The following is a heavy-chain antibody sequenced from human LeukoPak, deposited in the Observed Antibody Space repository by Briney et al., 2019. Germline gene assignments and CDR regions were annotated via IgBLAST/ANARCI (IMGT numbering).Heavy chain of an antibody. CDR3: ARDRGVTIRNWFDP. D-gene: IGHD4-17*01. CDR1: GGSISSSSYY. V-gene: IGHV4-39*07. J-gene: IGHJ5*02. CDR2: IYYSGST. Sequence: PSETLSLTCTVSGGSISSSSYYWGWIRQPPGKGLEWIGSIYYSGSTYYNPSLKSRVTISVDTSKNQFSLKLSSVTAADTAVYYCARDRGVTIRNWFDPWGQGTLVTVSS.